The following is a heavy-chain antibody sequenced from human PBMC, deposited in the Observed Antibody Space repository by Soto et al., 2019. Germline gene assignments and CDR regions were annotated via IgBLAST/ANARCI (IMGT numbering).Heavy chain of an antibody. CDR2: IYYSGST. Sequence: SETLSLTCTVSGGSISSYYWSWIRQPPGKGLEWIGYIYYSGSTNYNPSLKSRVTISVDTSKNQFSLKLSSVTAADTAVYYCARDLRYFDPGYYYYYGMDVWGQGTTVTVSS. J-gene: IGHJ6*02. CDR1: GGSISSYY. V-gene: IGHV4-59*01. CDR3: ARDLRYFDPGYYYYYGMDV. D-gene: IGHD3-9*01.